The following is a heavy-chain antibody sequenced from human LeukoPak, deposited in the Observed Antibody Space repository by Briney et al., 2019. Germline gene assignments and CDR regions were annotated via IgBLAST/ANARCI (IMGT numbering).Heavy chain of an antibody. CDR3: ATEKDDSSGYYYFDY. D-gene: IGHD3-22*01. J-gene: IGHJ4*02. Sequence: SVXVSCKVSGYTLTELSMHWVRQAPGKGLDWMGGFDPEDGEIIYAQKFQDRVTMTEDTSTDTAYMELSSLRSDDTAVYYCATEKDDSSGYYYFDYWGQGTLVTVSS. V-gene: IGHV1-24*01. CDR1: GYTLTELS. CDR2: FDPEDGEI.